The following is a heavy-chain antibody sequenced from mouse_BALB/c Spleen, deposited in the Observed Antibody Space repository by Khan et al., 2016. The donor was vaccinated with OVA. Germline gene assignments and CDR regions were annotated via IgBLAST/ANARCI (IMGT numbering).Heavy chain of an antibody. CDR3: AREWAAWFPY. J-gene: IGHJ3*01. V-gene: IGHV1-77*01. CDR1: GYTFTDYN. Sequence: QVQLQQSGAELARPGASVKLSCKASGYTFTDYNINWMRQRTGQGLEWIGEIYPGSDNTYYNEKFKGKATLTADKSSSTAYMQLSSLTSEVSAVDFCAREWAAWFPYWGQGTLVTVSA. CDR2: IYPGSDNT.